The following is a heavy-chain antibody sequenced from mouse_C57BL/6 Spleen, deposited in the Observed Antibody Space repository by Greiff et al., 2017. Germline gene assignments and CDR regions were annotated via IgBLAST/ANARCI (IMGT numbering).Heavy chain of an antibody. CDR2: ISSGSSTI. V-gene: IGHV5-17*01. Sequence: VQLKESGGGLVKPGGSLKLSCAASGFTFSDYGMHWVRQAPETGLVWVAYISSGSSTIYYADTVKGRFPISRDNAKNTLFLQMTSLRSEDTAMYDCARRDYYAMDYWGQGTSVTVSS. J-gene: IGHJ4*01. CDR1: GFTFSDYG. CDR3: ARRDYYAMDY.